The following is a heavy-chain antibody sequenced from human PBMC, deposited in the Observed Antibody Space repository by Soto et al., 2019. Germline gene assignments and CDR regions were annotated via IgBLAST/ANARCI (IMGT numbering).Heavy chain of an antibody. D-gene: IGHD6-19*01. CDR1: GFNFKKFA. CDR3: AKADGQQGLIPHLDN. Sequence: EVQLLESGGGVVQPGGSLRLSCVASGFNFKKFAMAWVRQAAGEGLEWVSGISCCGGAASYADSVKGRFSIARDDSKNTVSLQVNSLRVEDTAQYYCAKADGQQGLIPHLDNWGQGTLVTVS. CDR2: ISCCGGAA. V-gene: IGHV3-23*01. J-gene: IGHJ4*02.